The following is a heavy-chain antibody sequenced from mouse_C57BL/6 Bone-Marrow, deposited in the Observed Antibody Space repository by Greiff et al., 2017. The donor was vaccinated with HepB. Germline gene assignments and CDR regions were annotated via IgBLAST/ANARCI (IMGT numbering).Heavy chain of an antibody. CDR3: ARMGYSDYFDY. CDR1: GYAFSSYW. J-gene: IGHJ2*01. Sequence: VKLMESGAELVKPGASVKISCKASGYAFSSYWMNWVKQRPGKGLEWIGQIYPGDGDTNYNGKFKGKATLTADKSSSTAYMQLSSLTSEDSAVYFCARMGYSDYFDYWGQGTTLSVSS. CDR2: IYPGDGDT. D-gene: IGHD2-12*01. V-gene: IGHV1-80*01.